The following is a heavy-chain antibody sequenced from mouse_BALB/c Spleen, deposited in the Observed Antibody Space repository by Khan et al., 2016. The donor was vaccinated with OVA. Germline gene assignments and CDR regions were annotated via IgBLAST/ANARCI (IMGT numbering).Heavy chain of an antibody. CDR1: GYTFTNYG. CDR3: ERAPYYYYTLDH. V-gene: IGHV9-3-1*01. D-gene: IGHD2-10*01. Sequence: QIQLVQSGPELKKPGETVKISCKASGYTFTNYGMNWVQQSPGKALKWMGWINTYTGEPTYADDFKGRFAFSLETSASTAYLQLNNLTNEDTATYFCERAPYYYYTLDHWGQGTSVTVSS. J-gene: IGHJ4*01. CDR2: INTYTGEP.